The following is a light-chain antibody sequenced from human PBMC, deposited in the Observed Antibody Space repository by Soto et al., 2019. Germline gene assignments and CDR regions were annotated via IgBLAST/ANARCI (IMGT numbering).Light chain of an antibody. J-gene: IGLJ1*01. CDR3: CSYAGSNTFV. CDR1: SSDVGVYNY. V-gene: IGLV2-11*01. CDR2: DVS. Sequence: QSVLTQPRSVSGSPGQSVTISCTGTSSDVGVYNYVSWYQQYPGKAPKIMIYDVSKRPSGVPDRFSGSKSDNTASLTISGLQAEDEADYYCCSYAGSNTFVFGIGTKV.